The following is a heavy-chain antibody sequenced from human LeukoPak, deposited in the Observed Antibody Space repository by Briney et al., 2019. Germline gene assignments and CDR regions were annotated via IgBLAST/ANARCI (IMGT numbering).Heavy chain of an antibody. CDR1: GFTFSSYG. CDR2: IRGSGDRT. V-gene: IGHV3-23*01. CDR3: GRPYYCDSSANYNWFDP. J-gene: IGHJ5*02. Sequence: GGSLRLSCAASGFTFSSYGMSWVRQAPGKGLEWVSGIRGSGDRTFYADSVKGRFTISRDNSENTVYLQMNSLRAEDTAVYYCGRPYYCDSSANYNWFDPWGQGTLVTVSS. D-gene: IGHD3-22*01.